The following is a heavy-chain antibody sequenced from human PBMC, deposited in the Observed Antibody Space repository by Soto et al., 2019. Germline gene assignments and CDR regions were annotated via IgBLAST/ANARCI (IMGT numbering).Heavy chain of an antibody. CDR1: GFTVSSNY. Sequence: EVRLVESGGGLVQPGGSLRLSCAAFGFTVSSNYMTWVRLAPGKGLEWVSLVYSGGATHYAASVKGRFTISTHSSQNTMFLQMNRLRTEETATYYCVRGRYGSEIHWGQGTKVTVSS. J-gene: IGHJ4*02. V-gene: IGHV3-53*04. CDR2: VYSGGAT. CDR3: VRGRYGSEIH. D-gene: IGHD3-10*01.